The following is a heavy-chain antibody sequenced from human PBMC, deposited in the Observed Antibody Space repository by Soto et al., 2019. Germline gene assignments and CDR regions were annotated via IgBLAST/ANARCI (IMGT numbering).Heavy chain of an antibody. V-gene: IGHV1-58*01. J-gene: IGHJ6*02. CDR2: IVVGSGNT. Sequence: ASVKVSCKASGFTFTSSAVQWVRQARGQRLEWIGWIVVGSGNTNYAQKFQERVTITRDMSTSTAYMELSSLRSEDTAVYYCAAGTGGTYYDFWSGQPDYYYGMDVWGQGTTVTVSS. CDR1: GFTFTSSA. CDR3: AAGTGGTYYDFWSGQPDYYYGMDV. D-gene: IGHD3-3*01.